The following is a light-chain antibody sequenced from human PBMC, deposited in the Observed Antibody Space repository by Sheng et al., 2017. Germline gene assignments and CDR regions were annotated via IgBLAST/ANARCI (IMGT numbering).Light chain of an antibody. J-gene: IGKJ5*01. V-gene: IGKV3-20*01. Sequence: EIVLTQSPGTLSLSPGERATLSCRASQSVSSNYLAWYQQKPGQAPRLLIYGASSRATGIPDRFSGSGIGTDFTLTISRLEPEDFAVYYCQQYGRSPHITFGQGTRLEI. CDR2: GAS. CDR3: QQYGRSPHIT. CDR1: QSVSSNY.